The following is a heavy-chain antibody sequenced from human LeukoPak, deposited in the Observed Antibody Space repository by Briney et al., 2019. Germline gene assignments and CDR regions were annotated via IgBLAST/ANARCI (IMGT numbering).Heavy chain of an antibody. D-gene: IGHD2/OR15-2a*01. V-gene: IGHV4-38-2*02. Sequence: SETLPLTCTVSGYSISSGYYWGWIRQPPGKGLEWIGSIYHSGSTYYNPSLRSRVTISVDTSKNQFSLKLSSVTAADTAVYYCARVFRRGLSPDPSVYYFDYWGQGTLVTVSS. J-gene: IGHJ4*02. CDR2: IYHSGST. CDR3: ARVFRRGLSPDPSVYYFDY. CDR1: GYSISSGYY.